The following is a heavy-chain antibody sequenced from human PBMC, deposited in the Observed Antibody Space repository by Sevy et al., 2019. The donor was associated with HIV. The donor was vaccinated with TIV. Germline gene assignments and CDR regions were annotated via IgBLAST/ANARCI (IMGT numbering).Heavy chain of an antibody. V-gene: IGHV5-51*01. J-gene: IGHJ3*02. CDR1: GYSFTSYW. CDR3: ARRRHYDILTGPVYGAFDI. D-gene: IGHD3-9*01. CDR2: IYPGDSDT. Sequence: GESLKISCKGSGYSFTSYWIGWVRQMPGKGLEWMGIIYPGDSDTRYSPSFQGQVTISADKSISTAYLQWGSLKASDTAMYYCARRRHYDILTGPVYGAFDIWGQGTMVTVSS.